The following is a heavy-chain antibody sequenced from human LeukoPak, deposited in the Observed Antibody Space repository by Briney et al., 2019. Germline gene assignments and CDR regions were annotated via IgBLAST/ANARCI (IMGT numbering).Heavy chain of an antibody. CDR1: GGSISSGGYY. V-gene: IGHV4-30-2*01. CDR2: IYHSGST. J-gene: IGHJ3*02. Sequence: SETLSLTYTVSGGSISSGGYYWSWIRQPPGKGLEWIGYIYHSGSTYYNPSLKSRVTISVDRSKNQFSLKLSSVTAADTAVYYCARDVGTKRAFDIWGQGTMVTVSS. D-gene: IGHD3-10*01. CDR3: ARDVGTKRAFDI.